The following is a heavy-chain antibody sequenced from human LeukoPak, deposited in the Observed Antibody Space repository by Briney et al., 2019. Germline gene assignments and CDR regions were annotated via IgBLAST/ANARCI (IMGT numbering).Heavy chain of an antibody. CDR3: AILGYDAFDI. CDR1: GYTFTGYY. V-gene: IGHV1-18*04. D-gene: IGHD2/OR15-2a*01. Sequence: ASVKASCKASGYTFTGYYIHWVRQAPGQGLEWMGWISAYNGNTNYAQKFQGRVTMTTDTSTSTAYMELRSLRSDDTAVYYCAILGYDAFDIWGQGTMVTVSS. J-gene: IGHJ3*02. CDR2: ISAYNGNT.